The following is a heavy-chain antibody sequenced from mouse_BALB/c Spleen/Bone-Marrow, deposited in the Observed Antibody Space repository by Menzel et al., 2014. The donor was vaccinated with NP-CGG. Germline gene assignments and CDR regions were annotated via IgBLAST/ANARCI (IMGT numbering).Heavy chain of an antibody. CDR3: ASYDGYYEGDWYFDV. Sequence: VQLQQSGAELVRPGASVKLSCKASGYTFTSYWMNWVKQRPEQGLEWIGRIDPYDSETHYNQKFKDKAILTVDKSSSTAYMQLSSLTSEDSAVYYGASYDGYYEGDWYFDVWGAGTTVTVSS. CDR1: GYTFTSYW. V-gene: IGHV1-74*01. D-gene: IGHD2-3*01. J-gene: IGHJ1*01. CDR2: IDPYDSET.